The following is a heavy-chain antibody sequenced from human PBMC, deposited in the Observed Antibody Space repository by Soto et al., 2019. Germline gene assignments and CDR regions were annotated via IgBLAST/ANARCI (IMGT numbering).Heavy chain of an antibody. Sequence: ASVKVSCKVSGYTLTELSMHWVRQAPGKGLEWMGGFDPEDGETIYAQKFQGRVTMTEDTSTDTAYMELSSLSSVTAADTAVYYCANLDMITFGGIIGPNDEFDIWGQGTMVTVSS. CDR2: FDPEDGET. CDR3: ANLDMITFGGIIGPNDEFDI. D-gene: IGHD3-16*01. V-gene: IGHV1-24*01. J-gene: IGHJ3*02. CDR1: GYTLTELS.